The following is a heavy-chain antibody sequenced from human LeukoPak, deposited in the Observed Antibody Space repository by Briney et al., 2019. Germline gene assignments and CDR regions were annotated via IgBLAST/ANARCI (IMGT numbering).Heavy chain of an antibody. J-gene: IGHJ4*02. CDR2: IYSGGST. CDR3: ARVIAVAGGYFDY. CDR1: GFTVSSNY. V-gene: IGHV3-66*01. Sequence: GGSLRLSCAASGFTVSSNYMSWVRQAPGKGLEWVSVIYSGGSTFYADSVKGRFTISRDNSKNTLDLQMNSLRAEDTAVYYCARVIAVAGGYFDYWGQGTLVTVSS. D-gene: IGHD6-19*01.